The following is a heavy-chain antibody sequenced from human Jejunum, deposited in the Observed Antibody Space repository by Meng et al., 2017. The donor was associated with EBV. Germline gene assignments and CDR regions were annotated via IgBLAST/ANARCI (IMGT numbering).Heavy chain of an antibody. Sequence: VQRGQSGAEVKKPGASLKVSCKASGYTFTSNDINWVRQATGQGLEWIGWMNPSSDDTGFAQKFQGRVTVTRDNSINTAYMELSSLTSDDTAVYYCARAVGAAGSMVNFDYWGQGTLVTVSS. CDR2: MNPSSDDT. V-gene: IGHV1-8*01. D-gene: IGHD6-13*01. CDR3: ARAVGAAGSMVNFDY. J-gene: IGHJ4*02. CDR1: GYTFTSND.